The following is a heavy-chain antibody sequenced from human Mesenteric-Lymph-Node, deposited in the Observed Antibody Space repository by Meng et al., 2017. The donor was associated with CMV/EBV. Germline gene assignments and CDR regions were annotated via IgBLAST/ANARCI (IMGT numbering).Heavy chain of an antibody. CDR2: MYYSGST. V-gene: IGHV4-39*01. Sequence: SETLSLTCTVSGGSISSSSYYWGWIRQPPGKGLEWIGSMYYSGSTDYNPSLKSRVTISVDTSKNQFSLKLSSVTAADTAVYYCARLDQAAAGNRWFDPWGQGTLVTVSS. J-gene: IGHJ5*02. CDR3: ARLDQAAAGNRWFDP. D-gene: IGHD6-13*01. CDR1: GGSISSSSYY.